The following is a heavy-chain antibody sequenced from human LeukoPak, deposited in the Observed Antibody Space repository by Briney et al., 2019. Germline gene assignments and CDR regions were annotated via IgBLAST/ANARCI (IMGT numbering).Heavy chain of an antibody. CDR3: ARGGLYYDILGFDY. Sequence: GGSLRLSCAASGFTFSTYSMNWVRQAPGEGLGWVSSISSSGSYIYHAGSVEGRFTISMDNAKTPLYLKINSLRAEDTAVYYCARGGLYYDILGFDYWGQGTLVTVSS. J-gene: IGHJ4*02. V-gene: IGHV3-21*01. CDR1: GFTFSTYS. CDR2: ISSSGSYI. D-gene: IGHD3-9*01.